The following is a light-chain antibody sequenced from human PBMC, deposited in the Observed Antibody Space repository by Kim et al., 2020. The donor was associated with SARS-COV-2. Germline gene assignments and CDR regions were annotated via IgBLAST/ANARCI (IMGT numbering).Light chain of an antibody. J-gene: IGKJ4*01. V-gene: IGKV1-5*03. CDR3: QQYNSYPVT. Sequence: AFVGDRVTITCRASQSISSWLAWYKQKPGKASKLLIYKSSSLQSGVPSRFGGSESGTEFTLTISSLQPDDFATYYCQQYNSYPVTFGGGTKVDIK. CDR2: KSS. CDR1: QSISSW.